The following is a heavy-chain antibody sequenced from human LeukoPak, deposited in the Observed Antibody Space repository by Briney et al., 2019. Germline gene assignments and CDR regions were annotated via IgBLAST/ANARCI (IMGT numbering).Heavy chain of an antibody. D-gene: IGHD2-2*01. V-gene: IGHV4-4*02. Sequence: SGTLSLTCAVSGGSLSSSNWWSWVRQLPGKGLEWIGEIYHSGSTNYNPSLKSRVTISVDKSKNQFSLKLSSVTAADTAVYYCARVADCSSTSCYAGWGPDWFDPWGQGTLVTVSS. CDR3: ARVADCSSTSCYAGWGPDWFDP. CDR2: IYHSGST. CDR1: GGSLSSSNW. J-gene: IGHJ5*02.